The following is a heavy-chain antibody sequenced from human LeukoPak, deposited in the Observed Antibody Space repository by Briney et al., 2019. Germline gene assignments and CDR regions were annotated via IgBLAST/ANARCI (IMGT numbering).Heavy chain of an antibody. Sequence: SETLSLTCTVSGGSINSVVFYGSWIRQHPGKGLEGIGYIYYSGSTFYNPSLKSRVAISLDKSKNQFSLNLSSVTAADTAVYYCARGGSFLGNYVYWGQGTLVTVSS. CDR3: ARGGSFLGNYVY. D-gene: IGHD3-16*01. CDR1: GGSINSVVFY. V-gene: IGHV4-31*03. CDR2: IYYSGST. J-gene: IGHJ4*02.